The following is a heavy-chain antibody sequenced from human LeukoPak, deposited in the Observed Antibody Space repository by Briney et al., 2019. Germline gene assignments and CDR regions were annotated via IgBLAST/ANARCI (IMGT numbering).Heavy chain of an antibody. V-gene: IGHV3-30*02. CDR3: AKDRNDFWSGYYRWDAFDI. D-gene: IGHD3-3*01. J-gene: IGHJ3*02. CDR1: GFTFSSYG. CDR2: IRYDGSNK. Sequence: GGFLRLSCAASGFTFSSYGMHWVRQAPGKGLEWVAFIRYDGSNKYYADSVKGRFTISRDNSKNTLYLQMNSLRAEDTAVYYCAKDRNDFWSGYYRWDAFDIWGQGTMVTVSS.